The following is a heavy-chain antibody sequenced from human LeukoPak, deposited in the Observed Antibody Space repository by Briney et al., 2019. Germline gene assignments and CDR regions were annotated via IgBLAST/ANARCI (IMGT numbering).Heavy chain of an antibody. D-gene: IGHD3-22*01. CDR2: ISSSSSYI. CDR3: ARESRYYYDSSGYYYADY. Sequence: GGSLRLSCAASGFTFSSYSMNWVRQAPGKGLEWVSSISSSSSYIYYADSVKGRFTISRDNAKNSLYLQMNSLRAEDTAVYYCARESRYYYDSSGYYYADYWGQGTLVTVSS. CDR1: GFTFSSYS. J-gene: IGHJ4*02. V-gene: IGHV3-21*04.